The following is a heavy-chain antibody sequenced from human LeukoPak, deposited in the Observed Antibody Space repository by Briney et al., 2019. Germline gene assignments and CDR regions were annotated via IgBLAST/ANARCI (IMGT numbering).Heavy chain of an antibody. CDR1: GYSISSGYY. CDR2: IYHSGST. CDR3: AATYYYDSSGAFDI. J-gene: IGHJ3*02. D-gene: IGHD3-22*01. V-gene: IGHV4-38-2*02. Sequence: SETLSLTCTVSGYSISSGYYWGWIRQPPGKGLEWIGSIYHSGSTYYNPSLKSRVTISVDTSKNQFSLKLSSVTAADTAVYYCAATYYYDSSGAFDIWGQGTMVTVSS.